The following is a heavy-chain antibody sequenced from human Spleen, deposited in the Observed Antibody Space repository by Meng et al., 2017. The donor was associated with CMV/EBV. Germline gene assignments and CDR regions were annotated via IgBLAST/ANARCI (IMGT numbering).Heavy chain of an antibody. CDR2: IYYSGST. CDR3: AREGSSNWFDP. D-gene: IGHD6-6*01. CDR1: GGSISSGGYS. Sequence: CTVSGGSISSGGYSWSWIRQHPGKGLEWIGYIYYSGSTYYNPSLKSRVTISVDTSKNQFSLNLSSVTAADTAVYYCAREGSSNWFDPWGQGTLVTVSS. J-gene: IGHJ5*02. V-gene: IGHV4-31*03.